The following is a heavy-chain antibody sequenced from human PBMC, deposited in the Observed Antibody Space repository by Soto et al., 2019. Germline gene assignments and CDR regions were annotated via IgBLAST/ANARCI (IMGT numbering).Heavy chain of an antibody. CDR1: GGFISSGDSS. V-gene: IGHV4-30-2*01. Sequence: PSETLSLTCAVSGGFISSGDSSWSWIRQPPGRGLEWIGHIYHGGTTFYNPSLKIRVAISEDRSKNQFSLNLSSVTAEDTAVYYCAKDTSWSAPIDYWGQGTLVTVSS. CDR2: IYHGGTT. CDR3: AKDTSWSAPIDY. J-gene: IGHJ4*02. D-gene: IGHD2-2*01.